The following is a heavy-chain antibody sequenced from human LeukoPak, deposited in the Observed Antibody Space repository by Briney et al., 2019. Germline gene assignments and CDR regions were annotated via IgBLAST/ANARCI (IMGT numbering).Heavy chain of an antibody. CDR1: GFIFSSHG. CDR2: VTSRSAT. Sequence: AGGSLRLSCVASGFIFSSHGMSWVRQAPGKGLEWVSTVTSRSATHYTDSVKGRFITSRDSSKNTLFLQTNSLRAEDTALYYCTTTRPYGTTWAGAFEDWGQGTPVTVSS. CDR3: TTTRPYGTTWAGAFED. J-gene: IGHJ4*02. D-gene: IGHD6-19*01. V-gene: IGHV3-23*01.